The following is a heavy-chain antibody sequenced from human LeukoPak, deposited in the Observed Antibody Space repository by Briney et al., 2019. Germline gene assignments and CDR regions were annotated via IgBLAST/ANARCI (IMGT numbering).Heavy chain of an antibody. CDR3: ARDPRYCSGGSRSSSSD. CDR1: GGTFSSYA. CDR2: IIPIFGTA. Sequence: SVKVSCEASGGTFSSYAISWVRQAPGQGVEWMGRIIPIFGTANYAQKFQGRVTITTDESTSTAYMELSSLRSEDTAVYYCARDPRYCSGGSRSSSSDWGQGTLVTVSS. D-gene: IGHD2-15*01. V-gene: IGHV1-69*05. J-gene: IGHJ1*01.